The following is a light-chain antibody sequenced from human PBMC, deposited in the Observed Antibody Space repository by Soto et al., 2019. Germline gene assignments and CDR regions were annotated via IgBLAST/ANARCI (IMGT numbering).Light chain of an antibody. CDR1: QSVSNW. CDR2: EGC. CDR3: QQDDNYSRT. J-gene: IGKJ1*01. V-gene: IGKV1-5*03. Sequence: DIQMTQSPSALSASVGDRVTITCRASQSVSNWLGWYRQIPGEAPKLLIYEGCILERGVPSRFSGSGSGTEFTLTISSLQPDYFATSYCQQDDNYSRTFGQGTKVEVK.